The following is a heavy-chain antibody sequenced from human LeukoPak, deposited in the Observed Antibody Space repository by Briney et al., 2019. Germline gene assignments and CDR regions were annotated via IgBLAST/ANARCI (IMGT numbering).Heavy chain of an antibody. CDR2: IYYSGST. Sequence: PSETLSLTCTVSGGSVSRDSYYWGWIRQPPGKGLEWIGSIYYSGSTYYNPSLKSRVTISVDTSKNQFSLKLSSVTAADTAVYYCASTLSSSWYDYWGQGTLVTVSS. CDR3: ASTLSSSWYDY. V-gene: IGHV4-39*01. J-gene: IGHJ4*02. D-gene: IGHD6-13*01. CDR1: GGSVSRDSYY.